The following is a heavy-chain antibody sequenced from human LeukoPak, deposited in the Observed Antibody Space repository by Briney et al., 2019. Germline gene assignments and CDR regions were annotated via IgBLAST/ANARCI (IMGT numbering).Heavy chain of an antibody. CDR1: GGSISSFY. D-gene: IGHD6-13*01. J-gene: IGHJ4*02. V-gene: IGHV4-59*12. CDR3: ARGIADPYSFDS. CDR2: IYYSGRT. Sequence: SETLSLTCTVSGGSISSFYWSWIRQPPGKGLEWIGYIYYSGRTNYNPSLKSRVTMSVDKSKNQFSLNLSSVTAADTAVYYCARGIADPYSFDSWGQGTLVTVPS.